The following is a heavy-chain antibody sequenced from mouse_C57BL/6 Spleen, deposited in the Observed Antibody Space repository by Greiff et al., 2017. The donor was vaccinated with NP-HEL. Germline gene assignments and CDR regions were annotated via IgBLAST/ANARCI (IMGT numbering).Heavy chain of an antibody. CDR3: RASYDYDGGYFDV. J-gene: IGHJ1*03. CDR1: GYAFSSSW. D-gene: IGHD2-4*01. CDR2: IYPGDGDT. V-gene: IGHV1-82*01. Sequence: VKLVESGPELVKPGASVKISCKASGYAFSSSWMNWVKQRPGKGLEWIGRIYPGDGDTNYNGKFKGKATLTADKSSSTAYMQLSSLTSEDSAVYFCRASYDYDGGYFDVWGTGTTVTVSS.